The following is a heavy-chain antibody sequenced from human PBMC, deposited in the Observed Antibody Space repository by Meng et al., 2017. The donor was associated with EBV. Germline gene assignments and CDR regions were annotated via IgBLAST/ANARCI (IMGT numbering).Heavy chain of an antibody. J-gene: IGHJ4*02. CDR2: VSSRSTYI. CDR1: GFTFSRYG. CDR3: ATGFYYYDSSGYYHDDD. V-gene: IGHV3-21*02. D-gene: IGHD3-22*01. Sequence: EVQLVESGGXLVKPGXSLRPSCSASGFTFSRYGMNWVRQAPGKGLEWVSSVSSRSTYIHYADSVKGRFTISRDNAKNSLYLQMNSLRPEDTAVYYCATGFYYYDSSGYYHDDDWGQGILVTVSS.